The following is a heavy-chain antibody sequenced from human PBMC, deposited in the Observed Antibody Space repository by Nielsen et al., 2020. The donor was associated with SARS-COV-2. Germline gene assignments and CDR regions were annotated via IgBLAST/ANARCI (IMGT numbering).Heavy chain of an antibody. CDR3: ARDLSEYGDLYDY. CDR1: GFTFSSYG. J-gene: IGHJ4*02. D-gene: IGHD4-17*01. V-gene: IGHV3-30*03. Sequence: GESLKISCAASGFTFSSYGMHWVRQAPGKGLEWVAVISYDGSNKYYADSVKGRFTISRDNSKNTLYLQMNSLRAEDTAVYYCARDLSEYGDLYDYWGQGTLVTVSS. CDR2: ISYDGSNK.